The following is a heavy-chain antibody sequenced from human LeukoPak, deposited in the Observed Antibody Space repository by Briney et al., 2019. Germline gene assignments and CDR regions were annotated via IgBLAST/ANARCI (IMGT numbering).Heavy chain of an antibody. CDR3: AKASAMIVVVSKHFDY. CDR1: GFTFSSYA. CDR2: ISGSGGRT. D-gene: IGHD3-22*01. J-gene: IGHJ4*02. Sequence: GGSLRLSCAASGFTFSSYAMSWVRQAPGKGLEWVSGISGSGGRTSYADSVKGRFTISRDNYKNTLYLQMNSLRAEDTAVYYCAKASAMIVVVSKHFDYWGQGTLVNVPS. V-gene: IGHV3-23*01.